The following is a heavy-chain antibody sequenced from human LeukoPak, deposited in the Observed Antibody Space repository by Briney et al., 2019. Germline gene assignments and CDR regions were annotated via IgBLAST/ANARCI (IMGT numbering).Heavy chain of an antibody. D-gene: IGHD3-10*01. J-gene: IGHJ4*02. V-gene: IGHV4-39*07. Sequence: SETLSLTCTVSGGSISSSGDYWSWIRQPPGKGLEWIGEINHSGSTNYNPSLKSRVTISVDTSKNQFSLKLSSVTAADTAVYYCARRMVRGVRPYYFDYWGQGTLVTVSS. CDR2: INHSGST. CDR1: GGSISSSGDY. CDR3: ARRMVRGVRPYYFDY.